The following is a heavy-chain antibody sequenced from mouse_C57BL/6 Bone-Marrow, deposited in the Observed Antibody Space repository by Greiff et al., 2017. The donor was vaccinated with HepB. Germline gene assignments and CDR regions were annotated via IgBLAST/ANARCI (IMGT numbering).Heavy chain of an antibody. J-gene: IGHJ4*01. V-gene: IGHV5-6*01. CDR3: ATVAPTGWNAMDY. D-gene: IGHD1-3*01. CDR1: GFTFSSYG. CDR2: ISSGGSYT. Sequence: EVQRVESGGDLVKPGGSLKLSCAASGFTFSSYGMSWVRQTPDKRLEWVATISSGGSYTYYPDSVKGRFTISRDNAKNTLYLQMSSLKSEDTAMYYCATVAPTGWNAMDYWGQGTSVTVSS.